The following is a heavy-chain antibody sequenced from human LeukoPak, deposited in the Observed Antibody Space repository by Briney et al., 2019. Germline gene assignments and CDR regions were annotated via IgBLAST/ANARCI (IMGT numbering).Heavy chain of an antibody. J-gene: IGHJ4*02. CDR1: GFTFSSYA. Sequence: GGSLRLSCAASGFTFSSYAMSWVRQAPGKGLEWVSAISGSGGSTYYADSVKGRFTISRDNSKNTLYLQMNSLRAEDTAVYYCAKDPRYYYDSSGLPYYFDYRGQGTLVTVSS. CDR2: ISGSGGST. CDR3: AKDPRYYYDSSGLPYYFDY. D-gene: IGHD3-22*01. V-gene: IGHV3-23*01.